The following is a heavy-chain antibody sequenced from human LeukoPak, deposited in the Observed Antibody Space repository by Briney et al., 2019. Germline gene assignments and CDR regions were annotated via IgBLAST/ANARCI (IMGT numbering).Heavy chain of an antibody. D-gene: IGHD4-23*01. CDR2: ISNNGGYT. V-gene: IGHV3-23*01. CDR3: ARDMTTVVTTDAFDI. J-gene: IGHJ3*02. Sequence: GGSLRLSCAASGFTFSSSAMSWVRQAPGKGLEWVSAISNNGGYTYYADSVQGRFTISRDNSKSTLCLQMNSLRAEDTAVYYCARDMTTVVTTDAFDIWGQGTMVTVSS. CDR1: GFTFSSSA.